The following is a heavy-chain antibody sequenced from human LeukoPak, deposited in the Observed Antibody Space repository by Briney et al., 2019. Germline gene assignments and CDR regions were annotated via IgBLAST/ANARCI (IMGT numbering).Heavy chain of an antibody. D-gene: IGHD3-22*01. CDR2: ISSSGSTI. CDR1: GLTFSSYE. Sequence: GGSLRLSCAASGLTFSSYEINWVRQAPGKGLEWVSYISSSGSTIYYADSVKGRFTISRDNAKNSLYLQMNSLRAEDTAVYYCARSATYYYDSSGYYYDYWGQGTLVTVSS. J-gene: IGHJ4*02. V-gene: IGHV3-48*03. CDR3: ARSATYYYDSSGYYYDY.